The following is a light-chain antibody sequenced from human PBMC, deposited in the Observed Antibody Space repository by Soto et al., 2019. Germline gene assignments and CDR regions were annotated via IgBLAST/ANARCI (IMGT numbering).Light chain of an antibody. CDR2: SAS. J-gene: IGKJ4*01. CDR3: QQLNSYPLT. V-gene: IGKV1-9*01. Sequence: DIQLTQSPSFLAASVGDRVTITCRASQGISIHLAWYQQKPGKAPRLLIYSASTLQTGVPSRFGGSGSGTEFTLTISSLQPEDFATYYCQQLNSYPLTFGGGTKVDIK. CDR1: QGISIH.